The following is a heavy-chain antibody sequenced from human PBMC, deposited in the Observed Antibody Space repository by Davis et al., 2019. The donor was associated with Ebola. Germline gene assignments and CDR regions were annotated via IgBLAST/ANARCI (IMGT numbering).Heavy chain of an antibody. V-gene: IGHV3-30*03. D-gene: IGHD5-12*01. CDR3: ARDGESVATITGLGHFDY. Sequence: GGSLRLSCAASGFTFSSYSMNWVRQAPGKGLEWVAVISYDGSNKYYADSVKGRFTISRDNAKNSLYLQMNSLRDEDTAVYYCARDGESVATITGLGHFDYWGQGTLVTVSS. CDR2: ISYDGSNK. J-gene: IGHJ4*02. CDR1: GFTFSSYS.